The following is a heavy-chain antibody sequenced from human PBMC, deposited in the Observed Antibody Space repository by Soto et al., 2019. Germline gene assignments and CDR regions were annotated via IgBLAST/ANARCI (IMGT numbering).Heavy chain of an antibody. V-gene: IGHV1-69*13. Sequence: SVKVSCKASGGTFSSYAISWVRQAPGQGLEWMGGIIPIFGTANYAQKFQGRVTITADESTSTAYMELSSLRSEDTAAYYCARRGYSGYDPYGMDVWGQGTTVTVSS. CDR1: GGTFSSYA. J-gene: IGHJ6*02. CDR3: ARRGYSGYDPYGMDV. CDR2: IIPIFGTA. D-gene: IGHD5-12*01.